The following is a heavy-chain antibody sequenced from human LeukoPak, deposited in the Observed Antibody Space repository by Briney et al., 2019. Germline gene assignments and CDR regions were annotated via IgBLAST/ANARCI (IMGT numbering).Heavy chain of an antibody. CDR1: GYTFTSYG. CDR3: ARVGLVVDYYYYYMDV. Sequence: ASVKVSCKASGYTFTSYGISWVRQAPGQGLEWMGWISAYNGNTNYAQKLQGRVTMTTDTSTSTAYMELRSLRSNDTAVYYCARVGLVVDYYYYYMDVWGKGTTVTVSS. V-gene: IGHV1-18*01. D-gene: IGHD2-15*01. J-gene: IGHJ6*03. CDR2: ISAYNGNT.